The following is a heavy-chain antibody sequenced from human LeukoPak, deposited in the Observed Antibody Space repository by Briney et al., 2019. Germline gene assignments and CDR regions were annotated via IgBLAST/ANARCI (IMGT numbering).Heavy chain of an antibody. Sequence: GGSLRLSCAASGFTFSSYWMTWVRQAPGKGLEWVANIKQDGSEKYYVDSVKGRFTISRDNAKNSLYLQMNSLRAEDTAVYYCARAGPLYYYYYMDVWGKGTTVTVSS. CDR3: ARAGPLYYYYYMDV. V-gene: IGHV3-7*01. J-gene: IGHJ6*03. D-gene: IGHD1-14*01. CDR2: IKQDGSEK. CDR1: GFTFSSYW.